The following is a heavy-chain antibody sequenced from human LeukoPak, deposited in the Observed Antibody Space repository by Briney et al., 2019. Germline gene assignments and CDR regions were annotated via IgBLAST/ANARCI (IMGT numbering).Heavy chain of an antibody. CDR3: AKEPYYYDSSGLFDY. J-gene: IGHJ4*02. CDR2: ISYDGSNK. V-gene: IGHV3-30*18. Sequence: GGSLRLSCAASGFTFSSYGMRWVRQAPGKGLEWVAVISYDGSNKYYADSVKGRFTISRDNSKSTLYLQMNSLRAEDTAVYYCAKEPYYYDSSGLFDYWGQGTLVTVSS. D-gene: IGHD3-22*01. CDR1: GFTFSSYG.